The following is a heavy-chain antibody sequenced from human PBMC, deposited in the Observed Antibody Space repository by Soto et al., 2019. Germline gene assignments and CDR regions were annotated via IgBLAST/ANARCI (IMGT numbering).Heavy chain of an antibody. J-gene: IGHJ6*03. V-gene: IGHV3-48*03. CDR1: GFTFSSYE. CDR3: ARTDNLSYYYMDV. Sequence: GGSLRLSCAASGFTFSSYEMNWVRQAPGKGLEWVSYISSSGSTIYYADSVKGRFTISRDNAKNSLYLQMNSLRAEDKAVYYCARTDNLSYYYMDVWGKGTTVTVSS. CDR2: ISSSGSTI. D-gene: IGHD1-1*01.